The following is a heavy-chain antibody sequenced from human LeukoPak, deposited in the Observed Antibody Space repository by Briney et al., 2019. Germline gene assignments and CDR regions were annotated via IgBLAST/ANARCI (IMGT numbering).Heavy chain of an antibody. V-gene: IGHV3-21*01. Sequence: PGGSLRLSCAASGFTFSSYTMNWVRQAPGKGLEWVSSISSSSNYIYYADSVKGRFTISRDNAKNSLYLQMNSLRAEDTAVYYCAWDPLTTVTNYWGQGTLVTVSS. CDR3: AWDPLTTVTNY. CDR2: ISSSSNYI. CDR1: GFTFSSYT. D-gene: IGHD4-17*01. J-gene: IGHJ4*02.